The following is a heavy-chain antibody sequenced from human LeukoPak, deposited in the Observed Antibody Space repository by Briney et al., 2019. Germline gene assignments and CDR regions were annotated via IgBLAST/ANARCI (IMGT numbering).Heavy chain of an antibody. CDR1: GFTFSSYT. D-gene: IGHD3-3*01. CDR2: ISSRSNFR. Sequence: GGSLRLSCAASGFTFSSYTMNWVRQAPGKGLEWVSSISSRSNFRYYADSVKGRFTISRDNSKNTLYLQMNSLRAEDTAVYYCAKDPGFWSGYYTRRASDAFDIWGQGTMVTVSS. V-gene: IGHV3-21*04. CDR3: AKDPGFWSGYYTRRASDAFDI. J-gene: IGHJ3*02.